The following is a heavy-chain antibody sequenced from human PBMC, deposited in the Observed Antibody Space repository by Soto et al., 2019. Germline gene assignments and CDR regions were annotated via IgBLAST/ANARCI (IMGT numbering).Heavy chain of an antibody. D-gene: IGHD4-17*01. CDR2: ISYDGSNK. CDR1: GCTFSSYG. Sequence: PXGSLRVSCAASGCTFSSYGMHWVREVPGKGLEWVAVISYDGSNKFYADSVKGRFTISRDNSKNTLYLQMNSLRAEDTAVYYCAKEVLSDYGDSEPPSDYCGQGTLVTVS. J-gene: IGHJ4*02. CDR3: AKEVLSDYGDSEPPSDY. V-gene: IGHV3-30*18.